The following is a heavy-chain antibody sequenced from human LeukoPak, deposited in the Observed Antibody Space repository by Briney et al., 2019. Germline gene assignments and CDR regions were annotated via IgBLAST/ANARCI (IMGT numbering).Heavy chain of an antibody. Sequence: GGSLRLSCAASGFTFSSYAMHWVRQAPGKGLEWVAVISYDGSNKYYADSVKGRFTISRDNSKNTLYLQMNSLRAEDTAVYYCNQRLGRYYYGMDVWGKGTTVTVSS. CDR3: NQRLGRYYYGMDV. V-gene: IGHV3-30*04. J-gene: IGHJ6*04. CDR1: GFTFSSYA. CDR2: ISYDGSNK. D-gene: IGHD1-1*01.